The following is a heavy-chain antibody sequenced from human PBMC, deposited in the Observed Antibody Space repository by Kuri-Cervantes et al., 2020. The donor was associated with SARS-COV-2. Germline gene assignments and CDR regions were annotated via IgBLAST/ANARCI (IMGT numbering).Heavy chain of an antibody. J-gene: IGHJ4*02. V-gene: IGHV3-33*06. CDR3: AKVAYSYGYPTHYFDY. D-gene: IGHD5-18*01. CDR1: GFTFSSYA. Sequence: GGSLRLSCAASGFTFSSYAMHWVRQAPGKGLEWVAVIWYDGSNKYYADSVKGRFTISRDNSKNTLYLQMNSLRAEDTAVYYCAKVAYSYGYPTHYFDYWGQGTLVTVSS. CDR2: IWYDGSNK.